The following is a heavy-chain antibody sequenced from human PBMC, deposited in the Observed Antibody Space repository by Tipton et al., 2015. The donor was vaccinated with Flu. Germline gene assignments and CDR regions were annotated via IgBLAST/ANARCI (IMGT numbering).Heavy chain of an antibody. CDR2: IYYSGST. V-gene: IGHV4-59*01. J-gene: IGHJ5*02. D-gene: IGHD6-6*01. CDR1: GGPISDYY. Sequence: TLSLTCTVSGGPISDYYWSWIRQPPGKGLEWIGYIYYSGSTDYNPSLKSRVTISVDTSKNQFSLKLNSMTVADTAVYYCARQMRKIAAAHTWFDPWGQGTLVTASS. CDR3: ARQMRKIAAAHTWFDP.